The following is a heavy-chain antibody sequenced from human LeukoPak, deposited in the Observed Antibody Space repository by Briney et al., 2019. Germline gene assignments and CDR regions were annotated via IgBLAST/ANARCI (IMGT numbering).Heavy chain of an antibody. V-gene: IGHV4-34*01. CDR3: AMLLYHSGRPGP. D-gene: IGHD2/OR15-2a*01. J-gene: IGHJ5*02. CDR1: GVSLNHYY. CDR2: INHPGST. Sequence: SETLSLTCAVYGVSLNHYYWTWIRQPPGKGLEWLGEINHPGSTNYNPSLKSRVTISIDTSKSQFSLKVNSVTAADTAVYYCAMLLYHSGRPGPWGQGTLVTVSS.